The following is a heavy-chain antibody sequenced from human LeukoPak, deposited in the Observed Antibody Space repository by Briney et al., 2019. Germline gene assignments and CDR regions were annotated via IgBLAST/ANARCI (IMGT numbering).Heavy chain of an antibody. CDR1: GGTFSSYA. CDR3: ARGPFLRGTVVMRYFDY. D-gene: IGHD4-23*01. V-gene: IGHV1-69*05. J-gene: IGHJ4*02. CDR2: IIPIFGTA. Sequence: ASVKVSCKASGGTFSSYAISWVRQAPGQGLEWMGGIIPIFGTANYAQKFQGRVTITTDESTSTAYMELSSLRSEDTAVYYCARGPFLRGTVVMRYFDYWGQGTLVTVSS.